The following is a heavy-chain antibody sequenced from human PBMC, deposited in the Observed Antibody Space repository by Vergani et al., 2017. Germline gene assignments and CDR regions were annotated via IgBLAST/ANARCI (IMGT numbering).Heavy chain of an antibody. CDR2: ISGQNFRT. CDR3: ADLYGDDGFSPF. CDR1: GGSISSSN. Sequence: VQLQESGPGLVKPPGTLSLTCDVSGGSISSSNWWSWVRQAPGKGLEWVSGISGQNFRTHYADSVKGRFTISRDDSKNTVYLQINSLRAEDTAFYYCADLYGDDGFSPFWGQGTLVTVSS. V-gene: IGHV3-23*01. J-gene: IGHJ4*02. D-gene: IGHD2-21*01.